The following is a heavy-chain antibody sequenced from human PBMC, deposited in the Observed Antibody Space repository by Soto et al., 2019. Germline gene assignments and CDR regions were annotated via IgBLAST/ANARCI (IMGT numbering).Heavy chain of an antibody. CDR1: GYTFTRSG. CDR2: ISTYNGDT. D-gene: IGHD5-12*01. J-gene: IGHJ6*02. V-gene: IGHV1-18*01. Sequence: QVQLVQSGAEVKKPGASVKVSCKASGYTFTRSGISWVRQAPGQGLEWMGWISTYNGDTNYAQTFQGRVTITTDKYTSTVDMELRSLRSDDTAVYYCARAGVAPYYYYGMDVWGQGTPVTVSS. CDR3: ARAGVAPYYYYGMDV.